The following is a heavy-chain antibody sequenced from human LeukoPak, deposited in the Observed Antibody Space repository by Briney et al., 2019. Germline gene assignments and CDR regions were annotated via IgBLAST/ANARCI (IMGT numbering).Heavy chain of an antibody. V-gene: IGHV3-23*01. CDR1: GFTFSSYA. CDR2: ISGSGGST. J-gene: IGHJ4*02. CDR3: AKDPPIAVAGNDY. Sequence: LAGGSLRLSCAASGFTFSSYAMSWVRQAPGKGLEWVSAISGSGGSTYYADSVKGRFTISRNNSKNTLYLQMNSLRAEDTAVSYCAKDPPIAVAGNDYWGQGTLVTVSS. D-gene: IGHD6-19*01.